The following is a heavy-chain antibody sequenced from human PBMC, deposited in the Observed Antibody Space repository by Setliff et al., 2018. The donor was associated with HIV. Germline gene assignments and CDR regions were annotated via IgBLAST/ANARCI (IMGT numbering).Heavy chain of an antibody. V-gene: IGHV4-59*12. D-gene: IGHD1-26*01. CDR3: ARDEERRGPPGI. J-gene: IGHJ3*02. CDR1: GGSISSYY. Sequence: SETLSLTCTVSGGSISSYYWSWIRQPPGKGLEWIGYIYYSGSTNYNPSLKSRVTISVDTSKNQFSLKLSSVTAADTAVYYCARDEERRGPPGIWGQGTMVTVSS. CDR2: IYYSGST.